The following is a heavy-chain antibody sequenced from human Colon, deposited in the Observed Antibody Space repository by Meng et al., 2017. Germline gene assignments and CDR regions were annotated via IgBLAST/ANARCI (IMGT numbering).Heavy chain of an antibody. D-gene: IGHD3-22*01. CDR1: GFPLSNAW. Sequence: EVCLVGSGGGFVKPGGSLILSCAASGFPLSNAWMNWVRQAPGKGLEWIGRLKSKTDGGTTDYAAPVKGRFTISTDDSNNTLYLQMNSLEIEDTAVYYCTTLISGYRNYWGQGTLVTVSS. V-gene: IGHV3-15*01. J-gene: IGHJ4*02. CDR2: LKSKTDGGTT. CDR3: TTLISGYRNY.